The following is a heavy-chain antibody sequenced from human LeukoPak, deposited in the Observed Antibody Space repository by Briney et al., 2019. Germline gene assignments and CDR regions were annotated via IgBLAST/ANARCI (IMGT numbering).Heavy chain of an antibody. CDR1: GFTVSTYS. CDR2: FSSGGRT. CDR3: ASILYG. V-gene: IGHV3-53*01. Sequence: PGGSLRLSCAASGFTVSTYSMSWVRQPPGKGLEWVATFSSGGRTSYADSVKGRFTISRDTSQNTVFLQMNSLRDEDTALYYCASILYGWGQGTLVTVSS. D-gene: IGHD2-2*02. J-gene: IGHJ4*02.